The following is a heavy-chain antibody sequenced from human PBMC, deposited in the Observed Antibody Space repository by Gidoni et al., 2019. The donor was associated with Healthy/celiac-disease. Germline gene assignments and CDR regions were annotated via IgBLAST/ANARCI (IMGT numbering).Heavy chain of an antibody. Sequence: VKVSCKASGYTFTSYYMHWVRQAPGQGLEWMGIINPSGGSTSYAQKFQGRVTMTRDTSTSTVYMELSSLRSEDTAVYYWARETYYDFWSGYYNRGGNWFDPWGQGTLVTVSS. D-gene: IGHD3-3*01. CDR1: GYTFTSYY. J-gene: IGHJ5*02. V-gene: IGHV1-46*01. CDR2: INPSGGST. CDR3: ARETYYDFWSGYYNRGGNWFDP.